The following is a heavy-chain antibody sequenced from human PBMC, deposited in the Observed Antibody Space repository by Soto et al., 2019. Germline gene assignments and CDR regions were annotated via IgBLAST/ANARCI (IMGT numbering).Heavy chain of an antibody. J-gene: IGHJ5*02. CDR3: ARVRYGSFDP. V-gene: IGHV3-72*01. Sequence: GGSLRLSCAASGFTFSDHYMDWVRQAPGKWLEWVGRTRNKANSYTTEYAASVKGRFTISRDDSKNSLYLQMNSLKTEDTAVYYCARVRYGSFDPWGQGTLVTVSS. CDR2: TRNKANSYTT. CDR1: GFTFSDHY. D-gene: IGHD3-10*01.